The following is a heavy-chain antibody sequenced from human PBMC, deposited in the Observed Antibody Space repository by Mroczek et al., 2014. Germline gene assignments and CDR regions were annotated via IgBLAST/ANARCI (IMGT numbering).Heavy chain of an antibody. V-gene: IGHV1-69*09. CDR3: AIGSIVGATTLFDY. CDR1: GGTFSSYT. J-gene: IGHJ4*02. Sequence: QVQLVESGAEVKKPGSSVKVSCKASGGTFSSYTISWVRQAPGQGLEWMGRIIPILGIANYAQKFQGRVTITADKSTSTAYMELSSLRSEDTAVYYCAIGSIVGATTLFDYWGQGTLVTVSS. CDR2: IIPILGIA. D-gene: IGHD1-26*01.